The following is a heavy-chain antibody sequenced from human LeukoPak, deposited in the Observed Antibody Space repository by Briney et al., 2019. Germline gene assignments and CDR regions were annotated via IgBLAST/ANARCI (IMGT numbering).Heavy chain of an antibody. CDR2: ISSSSSYI. D-gene: IGHD3-10*01. V-gene: IGHV3-21*01. J-gene: IGHJ4*02. Sequence: GGSLRLSCGVSGFTFSSYSMNWVRQAPGRGLEWVSSISSSSSYIYYADSVKGRFTISRDNAKNSLYLQMNSLRAEDTAVYYCARAGSAWQYYFDYWGQGTLVTVSS. CDR3: ARAGSAWQYYFDY. CDR1: GFTFSSYS.